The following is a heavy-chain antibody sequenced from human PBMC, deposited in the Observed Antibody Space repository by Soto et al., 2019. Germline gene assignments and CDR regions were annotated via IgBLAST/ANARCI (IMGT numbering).Heavy chain of an antibody. CDR3: TRGGQLFAGNYFDY. J-gene: IGHJ4*02. D-gene: IGHD3-10*02. CDR2: ITNYNGDT. V-gene: IGHV1-18*01. Sequence: QVQLVQSGAEVKKPGASVKVSCKASGYTFTSYGISWVRQAPGQGLGGMGWITNYNGDTNYAQKLQGRVTMTTDTSTSTAYMELRSLKSDDTAVYYCTRGGQLFAGNYFDYWGQGTLVTVSS. CDR1: GYTFTSYG.